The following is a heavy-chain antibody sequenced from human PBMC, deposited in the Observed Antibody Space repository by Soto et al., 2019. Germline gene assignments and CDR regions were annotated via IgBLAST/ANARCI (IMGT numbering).Heavy chain of an antibody. CDR1: GFTFSSYA. D-gene: IGHD2-2*01. CDR2: ISGSGGST. CDR3: AKDREPAAMIGDFDY. J-gene: IGHJ4*02. Sequence: EVQLLESGGGLVQPGGSLRLSCAASGFTFSSYAMSWVRQAPGKGLEWVSAISGSGGSTYYADSVKGRFTISRDNSKNTLYRQMNSLRAADTAVYYCAKDREPAAMIGDFDYWGQGTLVTVSS. V-gene: IGHV3-23*01.